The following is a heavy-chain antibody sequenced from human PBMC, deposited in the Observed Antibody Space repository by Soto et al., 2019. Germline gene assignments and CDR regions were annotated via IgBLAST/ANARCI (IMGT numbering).Heavy chain of an antibody. V-gene: IGHV4-34*01. Sequence: ETLSLTCAVYGGSFSGYYWSWIRQPPGKGLEWIGEINHSGSTNYNPSLKSRVTISVDTSKNQFSLKLSSVTAADTAVYYCARGGLRYSSSSGVFVYWGQGTLVTVSS. J-gene: IGHJ4*02. CDR3: ARGGLRYSSSSGVFVY. CDR1: GGSFSGYY. CDR2: INHSGST. D-gene: IGHD6-6*01.